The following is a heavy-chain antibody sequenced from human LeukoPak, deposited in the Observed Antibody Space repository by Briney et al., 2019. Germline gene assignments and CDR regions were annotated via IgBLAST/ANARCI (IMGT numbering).Heavy chain of an antibody. D-gene: IGHD3-22*01. V-gene: IGHV4-4*07. CDR3: AGVYYYDSSGYFRY. Sequence: KTSETLSLTCTVSGGSISSYYWSWIRQPAGKGLEWIGRIYTSGSTNYNPSLKSRVTMSIDTSKNQFSLKLSSVTAADTAVHYCAGVYYYDSSGYFRYWGQGTLVTVSS. CDR1: GGSISSYY. CDR2: IYTSGST. J-gene: IGHJ4*02.